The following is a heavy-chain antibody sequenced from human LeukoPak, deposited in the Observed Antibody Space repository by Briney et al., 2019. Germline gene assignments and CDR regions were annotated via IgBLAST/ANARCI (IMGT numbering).Heavy chain of an antibody. V-gene: IGHV3-53*01. J-gene: IGHJ4*02. CDR1: GFNVSSTY. Sequence: GGSLRLSCVASGFNVSSTYMNWVRQAPGRGLEWVSVIYSGGSTCYADSVKGRFTISRDNSKNTLYLQMNSLRAEDTAVYYCASHSSSWYGFDYWGQGTLVTVSS. CDR3: ASHSSSWYGFDY. CDR2: IYSGGST. D-gene: IGHD6-13*01.